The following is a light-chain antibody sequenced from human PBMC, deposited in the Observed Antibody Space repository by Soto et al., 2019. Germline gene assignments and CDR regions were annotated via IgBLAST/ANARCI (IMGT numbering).Light chain of an antibody. CDR3: SSYAGSSNV. J-gene: IGLJ1*01. Sequence: QSVLTRPPSASGSPGQSVAISCTGTSSDVGGYNYVSWYQQHPGKAPKLMIYEVNKRPSGVPDRFSGSKSGNTASLIVSGLQAEDEADYYCSSYAGSSNVFGTGTKVTVL. V-gene: IGLV2-8*01. CDR2: EVN. CDR1: SSDVGGYNY.